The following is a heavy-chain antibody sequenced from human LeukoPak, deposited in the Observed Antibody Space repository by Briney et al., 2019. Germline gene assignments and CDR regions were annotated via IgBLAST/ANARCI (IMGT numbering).Heavy chain of an antibody. CDR2: MNPNRGNT. V-gene: IGHV1-8*01. D-gene: IGHD3-10*01. Sequence: ASVKVSCKASGYTFTTYDLNWVRQATGQGLEWMGWMNPNRGNTGYAQKFQGRFTMTRNNAITTAYMELSNLTSEDTAVYYCARRIRGAPTDHWGKGNLVTVS. CDR3: ARRIRGAPTDH. CDR1: GYTFTTYD. J-gene: IGHJ4*02.